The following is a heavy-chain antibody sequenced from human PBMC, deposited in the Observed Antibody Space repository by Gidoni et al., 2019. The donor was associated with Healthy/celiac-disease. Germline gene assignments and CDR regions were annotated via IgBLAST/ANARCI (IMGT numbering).Heavy chain of an antibody. Sequence: QLQLQESGPGLVKPSETLSLTCTVSGGSISSSSYYWGWIRQPPGKGLEWIGSIYYSGSTYYNPSLKSRVTISVDTSKNQFSLKLSSVTAADTAVYYCARHGAGEVGATYYYYYYMDVWGKGTTVTVSS. J-gene: IGHJ6*03. CDR3: ARHGAGEVGATYYYYYYMDV. V-gene: IGHV4-39*01. CDR2: IYYSGST. CDR1: GGSISSSSYY. D-gene: IGHD1-26*01.